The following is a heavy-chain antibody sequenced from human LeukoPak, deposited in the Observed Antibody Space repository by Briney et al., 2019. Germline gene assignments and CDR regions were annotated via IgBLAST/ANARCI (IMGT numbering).Heavy chain of an antibody. J-gene: IGHJ4*02. D-gene: IGHD2/OR15-2a*01. CDR2: IGKDGTGN. V-gene: IGHV3-7*01. CDR1: GFSLIRYW. Sequence: PGGSLLLSCAASGFSLIRYWMSWVRQAPGKGLEWVANIGKDGTGNHYVDSVKGRFTISRDNAKNSVYLEMNSLRADDTAVYYCARDLDFYATDYWGQGTLVTVSS. CDR3: ARDLDFYATDY.